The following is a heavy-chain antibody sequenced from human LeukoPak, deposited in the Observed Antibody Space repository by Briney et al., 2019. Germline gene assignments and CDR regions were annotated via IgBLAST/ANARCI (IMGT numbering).Heavy chain of an antibody. CDR2: INPNSGGT. Sequence: ASVKVSCKASGYTFSGHYMPWVRQAPGQGLEWMGWINPNSGGTHYAKTFQGRVTMTRDTSISTSCMELSRLISDGTARLFCTKDLKDTTGPDYWGQGTLVTVSS. V-gene: IGHV1-2*02. D-gene: IGHD1-1*01. J-gene: IGHJ4*02. CDR3: TKDLKDTTGPDY. CDR1: GYTFSGHY.